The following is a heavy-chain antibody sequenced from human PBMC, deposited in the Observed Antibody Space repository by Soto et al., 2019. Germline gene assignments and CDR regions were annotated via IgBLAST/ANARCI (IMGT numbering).Heavy chain of an antibody. CDR3: ASGYNYNLGHY. Sequence: EVQLVESGGGLVQPGGSLRLSCAASGFIFSTYWMTWVRQAPGRGLEWVANIKEDGSEQYYVDSVKGRFIISRDNAKNSLYLQMNSLRAEDTALYYCASGYNYNLGHYWGQGTLVTVSS. D-gene: IGHD1-20*01. V-gene: IGHV3-7*01. J-gene: IGHJ4*02. CDR2: IKEDGSEQ. CDR1: GFIFSTYW.